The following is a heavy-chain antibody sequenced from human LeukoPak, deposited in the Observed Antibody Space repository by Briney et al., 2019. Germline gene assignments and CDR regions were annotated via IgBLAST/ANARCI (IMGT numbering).Heavy chain of an antibody. D-gene: IGHD3-10*01. J-gene: IGHJ4*02. V-gene: IGHV3-7*04. CDR1: GFTFSRYS. CDR3: ARGLYYLDY. Sequence: GGSLRLSCPASGFTFSRYSMSWVRQAPGKGLEWVANIKQDGSEKDYVDSVKGRFTISRDNAKNSLYLQMNSLRADDTAVYHCARGLYYLDYWGQGTLVTVSS. CDR2: IKQDGSEK.